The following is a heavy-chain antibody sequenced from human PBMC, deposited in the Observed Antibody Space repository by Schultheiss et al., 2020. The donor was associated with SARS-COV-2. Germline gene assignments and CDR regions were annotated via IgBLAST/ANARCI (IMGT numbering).Heavy chain of an antibody. V-gene: IGHV1-69*04. Sequence: SVKVSCKASGYTFTSYGISWVRQAPGQGLEWMGRIIPILGIANYAQKFQGRVTITANKSTSTAYMELSSLRSEDTAVYYCASLYPTYYGMDVWGQGTTVTVSS. J-gene: IGHJ6*02. D-gene: IGHD2-8*01. CDR3: ASLYPTYYGMDV. CDR2: IIPILGIA. CDR1: GYTFTSYG.